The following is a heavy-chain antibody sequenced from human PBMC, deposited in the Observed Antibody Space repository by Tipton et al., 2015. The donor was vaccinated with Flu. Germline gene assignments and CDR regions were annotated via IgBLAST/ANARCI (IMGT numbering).Heavy chain of an antibody. CDR3: ARRDYSNYVSEPKTWFDP. J-gene: IGHJ5*02. D-gene: IGHD4-11*01. CDR1: GDSLGSNYY. CDR2: IHHSGIT. Sequence: TLSLTCSVSGDSLGSNYYWGGIRQPPGKGLEGLGNIHHSGITYSNSSLKSRVTISVDKSNNQFSLRLVFVTAPDTAVYYCARRDYSNYVSEPKTWFDPWGQGILVTVSS. V-gene: IGHV4-38-2*01.